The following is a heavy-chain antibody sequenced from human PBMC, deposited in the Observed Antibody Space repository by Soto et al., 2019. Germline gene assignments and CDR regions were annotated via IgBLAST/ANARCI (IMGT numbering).Heavy chain of an antibody. CDR2: IYWDDDK. D-gene: IGHD3-22*01. Sequence: QITLKESGPTLVKPTQTLTLTCTFSGFSLSTSGVGVGWIRQPPGKALEWLVLIYWDDDKRYSPSLKSRLTITKDTSKNQVVLTMTNMDPVDTATYYCAHSTYYYDSSGYGLPVFDYWGQGTLVTVSS. CDR3: AHSTYYYDSSGYGLPVFDY. CDR1: GFSLSTSGVG. J-gene: IGHJ4*02. V-gene: IGHV2-5*02.